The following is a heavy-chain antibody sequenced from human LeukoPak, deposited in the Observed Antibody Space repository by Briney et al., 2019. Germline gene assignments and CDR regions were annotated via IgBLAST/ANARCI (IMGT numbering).Heavy chain of an antibody. D-gene: IGHD4-17*01. CDR3: ARDSYRRYGDYQTDWFNP. Sequence: ASVEVSCKASGYTFTSYAMHWVRQAPGQRLEWMGWINAGNGNTKYSQKFQGRVTITRDTSASTAYMELSSLRSEDTAVYYCARDSYRRYGDYQTDWFNPWGQGTLVTVSS. J-gene: IGHJ5*02. CDR2: INAGNGNT. V-gene: IGHV1-3*01. CDR1: GYTFTSYA.